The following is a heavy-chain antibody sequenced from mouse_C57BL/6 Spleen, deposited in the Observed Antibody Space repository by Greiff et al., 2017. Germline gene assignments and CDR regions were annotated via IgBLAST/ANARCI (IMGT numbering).Heavy chain of an antibody. D-gene: IGHD1-1*01. J-gene: IGHJ2*01. Sequence: EVMLVESGGGLVQPGGSMKLSCAASGFTFSDAWMDWVRQSPEKGLEWVAEIRNKANNHATYYAESVKGRFTISRDDSKSSVYLQMNSLRAEDTGIYYCTSLITTVVAKGYWGQGTTLTVSS. CDR1: GFTFSDAW. V-gene: IGHV6-6*01. CDR2: IRNKANNHAT. CDR3: TSLITTVVAKGY.